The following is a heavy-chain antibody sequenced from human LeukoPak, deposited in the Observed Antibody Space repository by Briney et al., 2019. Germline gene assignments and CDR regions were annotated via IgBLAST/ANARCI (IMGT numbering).Heavy chain of an antibody. CDR3: ARDRRGEGFDP. CDR2: IYSGGST. J-gene: IGHJ5*02. Sequence: PGGSLRLSCAASGFTFSTYAMSWVRQAPGKGLEWVSFIYSGGSTYYADSVKGRFTISRDNAKNSLYLQMNSLRAEDTAVYYCARDRRGEGFDPWGQGTLVTVSS. CDR1: GFTFSTYA. D-gene: IGHD3-10*01. V-gene: IGHV3-23*03.